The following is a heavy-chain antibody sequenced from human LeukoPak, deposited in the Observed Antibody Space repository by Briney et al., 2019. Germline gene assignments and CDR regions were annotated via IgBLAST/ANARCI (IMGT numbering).Heavy chain of an antibody. Sequence: SGTLSLTCAVSGGSISSSNWWSWVRQPPGKGLEWIGEIYHSGSTNYNPSLKSRVTISVDKSKNQFSLKLSSVTAADTAVYYCARDLITFGGVIAGWGQGTLVTVSS. V-gene: IGHV4-4*02. CDR2: IYHSGST. CDR1: GGSISSSNW. CDR3: ARDLITFGGVIAG. J-gene: IGHJ4*02. D-gene: IGHD3-16*02.